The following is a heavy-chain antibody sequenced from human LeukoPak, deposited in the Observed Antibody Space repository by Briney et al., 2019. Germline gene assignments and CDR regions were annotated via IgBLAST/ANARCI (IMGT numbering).Heavy chain of an antibody. CDR2: IYTSGST. D-gene: IGHD3-3*01. V-gene: IGHV4-4*09. J-gene: IGHJ3*02. CDR3: ARLGYDFWSGYLDAFDI. CDR1: GGSISSYY. Sequence: ASETLSLTCTVSGGSISSYYWSWIRQPPGKGLEWIGYIYTSGSTNYNPSLKSRVTISVDTSKNQFSLKLSSVTAADTAVYYCARLGYDFWSGYLDAFDICGQGTMVTVSS.